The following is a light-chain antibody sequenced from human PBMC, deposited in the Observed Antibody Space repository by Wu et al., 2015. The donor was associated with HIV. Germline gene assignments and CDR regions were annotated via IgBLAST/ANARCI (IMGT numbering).Light chain of an antibody. V-gene: IGKV1-5*03. CDR1: DSLTSS. J-gene: IGKJ1*01. CDR2: WSS. CDR3: QQYISYSAWT. Sequence: DIQMTQSPSTLSASVGDRVTITCRASDSLTSSLAWYQQKPGKAPQLLIYWSSTLETGAPSRFSGSGSGTEFTLTISSLQPDDFATYYCQQYISYSAWTFGQGTKVEMK.